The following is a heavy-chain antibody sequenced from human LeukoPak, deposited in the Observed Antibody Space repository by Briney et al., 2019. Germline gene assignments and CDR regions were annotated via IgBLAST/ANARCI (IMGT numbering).Heavy chain of an antibody. CDR2: INPSGGST. J-gene: IGHJ5*02. D-gene: IGHD2-2*02. Sequence: ASVKVSCKASGHTFTSYYMHWVRQAPGQGLEWMGIINPSGGSTSYAQKFQGRVTMTRDTSTSTVYMELSSLRSEDTAVYYCASSPNYCSSTSCYKGGDWFDPWGQGTLVTVSS. CDR1: GHTFTSYY. CDR3: ASSPNYCSSTSCYKGGDWFDP. V-gene: IGHV1-46*01.